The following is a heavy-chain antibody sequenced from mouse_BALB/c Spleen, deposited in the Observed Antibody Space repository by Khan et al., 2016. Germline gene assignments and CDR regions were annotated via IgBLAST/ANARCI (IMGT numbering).Heavy chain of an antibody. CDR1: GFNIKDTY. Sequence: VQLQQSGAELVKPGASVKLSCTASGFNIKDTYMHWVKQRPAQGLEWIGRIDPANGNTKYDPKFQGQATITADTSSNTAYLQLISLTAEDTSGYYCARSSWEWFAYWGQGTLVTVSA. CDR2: IDPANGNT. J-gene: IGHJ3*01. D-gene: IGHD4-1*01. V-gene: IGHV14-3*02. CDR3: ARSSWEWFAY.